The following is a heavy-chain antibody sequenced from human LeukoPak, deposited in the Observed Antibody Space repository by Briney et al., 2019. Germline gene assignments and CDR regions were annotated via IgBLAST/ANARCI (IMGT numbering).Heavy chain of an antibody. J-gene: IGHJ4*02. V-gene: IGHV4-30-4*08. D-gene: IGHD2-21*01. Sequence: NPSQTLSLTCTVSGGSISSGDYYWSWIRQPPGKGLEWIGYIYYSGSTYYNPSLKSRVTISVDTSKNQFSLKLSSVTAADTAVYYCAREAGSWAYCGGDCYSDWGQGTLVTVSS. CDR1: GGSISSGDYY. CDR3: AREAGSWAYCGGDCYSD. CDR2: IYYSGST.